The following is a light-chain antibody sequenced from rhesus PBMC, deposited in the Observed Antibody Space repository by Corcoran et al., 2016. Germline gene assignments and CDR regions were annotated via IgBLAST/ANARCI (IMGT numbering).Light chain of an antibody. CDR2: KAS. Sequence: DIQMTQSPSSLSASVGDRVTITCRTSENVNNYLNWYQQKPGKAPKLLTYKASTLQSGVPSRVSGSGSGTDYTFTISGLQSEDVATYYCQHNYGTPPTFGGGTKVEIK. CDR3: QHNYGTPPT. V-gene: IGKV1-74*01. J-gene: IGKJ4*01. CDR1: ENVNNY.